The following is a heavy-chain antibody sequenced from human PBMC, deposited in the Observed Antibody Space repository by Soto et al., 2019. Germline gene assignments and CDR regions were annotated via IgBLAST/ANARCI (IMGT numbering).Heavy chain of an antibody. CDR2: IIPIFGTA. Sequence: EASVKVSCKASGGTFSSYAISWVRQAPGQGLEWMGAIIPIFGTANYAQKFQGRVTITADESTSTAYMELSSLRSEDTAMYYCARDHAQNIVVLPGAIWGQGTTVTVS. D-gene: IGHD2-2*02. V-gene: IGHV1-69*13. J-gene: IGHJ6*02. CDR3: ARDHAQNIVVLPGAI. CDR1: GGTFSSYA.